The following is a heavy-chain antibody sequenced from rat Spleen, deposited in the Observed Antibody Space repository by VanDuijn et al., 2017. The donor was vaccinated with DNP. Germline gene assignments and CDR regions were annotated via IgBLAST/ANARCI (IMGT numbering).Heavy chain of an antibody. J-gene: IGHJ4*01. V-gene: IGHV5-31*01. Sequence: EVQLVESGGDLVQAGRSLKLSCVASGFTFNNYLMTWIRQVPGKGLEWGASITTSGGSTYYPDSVRGRFTISRDNAENTVYLQMNSLRSEDTATYYCAKDLQWYAMDVWGQGASVTVSS. D-gene: IGHD1-1*01. CDR1: GFTFNNYL. CDR3: AKDLQWYAMDV. CDR2: ITTSGGST.